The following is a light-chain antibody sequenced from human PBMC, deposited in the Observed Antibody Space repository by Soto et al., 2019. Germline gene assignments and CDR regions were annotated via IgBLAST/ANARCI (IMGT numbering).Light chain of an antibody. CDR2: AAS. J-gene: IGKJ4*01. CDR3: LQHNAYPLT. V-gene: IGKV1D-8*03. CDR1: QGISSY. Sequence: VIWMTQSPSFLSASTGDRVTISCRMSQGISSYLAWYQQKPGKAPKLLIYAASTLQSGVPSRFSGSGSGTEFTLTISSLQPEDIGTYYCLQHNAYPLTFGGGTKVDIK.